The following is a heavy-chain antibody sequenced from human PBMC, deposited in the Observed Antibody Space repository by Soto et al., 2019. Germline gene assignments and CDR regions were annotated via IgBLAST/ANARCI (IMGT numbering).Heavy chain of an antibody. V-gene: IGHV1-3*01. CDR2: INAANGNT. Sequence: QVQLVQSGAEVKKPGASVRISCKASGYSLPTHTIHWVRQAPGHRLEWMGWINAANGNTKYSQNFQNRVTISPDTSARTVSMKLTGLTSDDTAIYYFARAHGNYDWVPNDHWGQGSLGTAS. D-gene: IGHD1-7*01. CDR3: ARAHGNYDWVPNDH. J-gene: IGHJ4*02. CDR1: GYSLPTHT.